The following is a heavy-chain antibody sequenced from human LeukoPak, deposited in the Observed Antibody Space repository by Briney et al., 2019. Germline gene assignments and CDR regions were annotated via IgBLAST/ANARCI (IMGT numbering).Heavy chain of an antibody. CDR2: ISPDGTKT. V-gene: IGHV3-30*04. D-gene: IGHD3-3*01. J-gene: IGHJ4*02. Sequence: PGRSLRLSCVASGFTFSSTGLHWVRQAPGKGLEWVAMISPDGTKTFYTDFMKGRLTISRDNSNNTLYLQMNSLRVEDTALYYCATDGEEWTNLDYWGQGTLVIVSS. CDR1: GFTFSSTG. CDR3: ATDGEEWTNLDY.